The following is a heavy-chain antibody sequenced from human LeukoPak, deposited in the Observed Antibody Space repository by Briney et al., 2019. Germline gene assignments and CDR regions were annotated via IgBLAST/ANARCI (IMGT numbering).Heavy chain of an antibody. Sequence: SETLSLTCTVSGGSISSYYWSWIRQPPGKGLEWIGEINHSGSTNYNPSLKSRVTISVDTSKNQFSLKLSSVTAADTAVYYCARGKPYGGNCLDYWGQGTLVTVSS. CDR1: GGSISSYY. J-gene: IGHJ4*02. CDR2: INHSGST. CDR3: ARGKPYGGNCLDY. D-gene: IGHD4-23*01. V-gene: IGHV4-34*01.